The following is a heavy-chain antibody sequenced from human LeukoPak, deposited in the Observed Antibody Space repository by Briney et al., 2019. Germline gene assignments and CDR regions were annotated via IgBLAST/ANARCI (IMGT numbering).Heavy chain of an antibody. CDR1: GYTFTSYG. V-gene: IGHV1-8*02. Sequence: GASVKVSCKASGYTFTSYGISWVRQAPGQGLEWMGWMNPNSGNTGYAQKFQGRVTMTRDTSISTAYMELSRLRSDDTAVYYCARDLVSEYSSSWGSYYYYYMDVWGKGTTVTVSS. D-gene: IGHD6-6*01. CDR3: ARDLVSEYSSSWGSYYYYYMDV. J-gene: IGHJ6*03. CDR2: MNPNSGNT.